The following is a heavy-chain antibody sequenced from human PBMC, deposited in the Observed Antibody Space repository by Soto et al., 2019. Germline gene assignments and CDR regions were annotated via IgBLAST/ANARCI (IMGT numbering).Heavy chain of an antibody. Sequence: ASVKVSCKASGYTFTDYYIHWVRQAPGQGLEWMGWINPNSGGTHYARKFQGWVTMTRDTSISTAYMEVSSLRSEDTAVYYCSRVDPGETSPFDHWGQGTLVTVSS. CDR2: INPNSGGT. V-gene: IGHV1-2*04. D-gene: IGHD3-10*01. CDR1: GYTFTDYY. CDR3: SRVDPGETSPFDH. J-gene: IGHJ4*02.